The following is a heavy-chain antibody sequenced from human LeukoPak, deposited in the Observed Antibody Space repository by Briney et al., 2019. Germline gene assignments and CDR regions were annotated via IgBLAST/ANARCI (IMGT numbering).Heavy chain of an antibody. CDR2: IRSEAYGGTT. CDR3: TRQGLAYYYDSSGYYPPAY. J-gene: IGHJ4*02. CDR1: GFTFCDYA. V-gene: IGHV3-49*01. D-gene: IGHD3-22*01. Sequence: GGSLRLSCTTSGFTFCDYAVSWFRQAPGKGLEWVSFIRSEAYGGTTEYAASVKGRFTSSRDGSKSIAYLQMNSLKTEDTAVYYCTRQGLAYYYDSSGYYPPAYWGQGTLVTVSS.